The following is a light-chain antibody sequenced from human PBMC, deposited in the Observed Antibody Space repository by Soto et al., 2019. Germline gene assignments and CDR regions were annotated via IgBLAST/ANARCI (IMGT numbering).Light chain of an antibody. CDR1: QSVSNY. Sequence: EIVLTQSPATLSLSPGEIATLSCRASQSVSNYLAWYQQKPGQAPRLLIYDASNRATGIPARFSGSRSGTDFTLTISCIEPEDFAVYYCQQRSNWPPLTFGGGTKVEIK. CDR2: DAS. V-gene: IGKV3-11*01. CDR3: QQRSNWPPLT. J-gene: IGKJ4*01.